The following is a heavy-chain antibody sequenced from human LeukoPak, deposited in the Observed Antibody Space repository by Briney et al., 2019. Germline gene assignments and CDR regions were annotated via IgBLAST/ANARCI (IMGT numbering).Heavy chain of an antibody. CDR1: GDSLSSNSAA. D-gene: IGHD2-2*01. CDR2: TYYRSKWYN. J-gene: IGHJ4*02. V-gene: IGHV6-1*01. CDR3: ARGDCSSTSCYGNPGFDY. Sequence: SQTLSLTCAISGDSLSSNSAAWNWIRQSPSRGLEWLGRTYYRSKWYNDYAVSVKSRIIINPDTSKNQYSLQLNSVTPEDTAVYYCARGDCSSTSCYGNPGFDYWGQGTLVTVSS.